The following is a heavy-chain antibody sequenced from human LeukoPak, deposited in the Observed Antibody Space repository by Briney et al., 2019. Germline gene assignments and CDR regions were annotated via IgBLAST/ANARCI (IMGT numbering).Heavy chain of an antibody. Sequence: GGSLRLSCAASGFTFSSYGMHWVRQAPGKGLEWVAVISYDGSNKYYADSVKGRFTISRDNSKNTLYLQMNSLRAEDTAVYYCAKDVLRYFDWGYFDYWGQGTLVTVSS. J-gene: IGHJ4*02. CDR2: ISYDGSNK. CDR1: GFTFSSYG. D-gene: IGHD3-9*01. V-gene: IGHV3-30*18. CDR3: AKDVLRYFDWGYFDY.